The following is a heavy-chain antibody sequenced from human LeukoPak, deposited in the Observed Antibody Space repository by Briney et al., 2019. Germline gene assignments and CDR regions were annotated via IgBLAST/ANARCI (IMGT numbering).Heavy chain of an antibody. V-gene: IGHV4-30-2*01. J-gene: IGHJ3*02. D-gene: IGHD5-12*01. CDR1: GGSISSGGYC. CDR3: ASGNTGYDRDSFDI. Sequence: SETLSLTCAVSGGSISSGGYCWSWVRQPPGGGLEWVGYIYHSGSTYYNPSLQSRVTISLDRSKNQLSLKLSSMTAADTAVYYCASGNTGYDRDSFDIWGQGTMVTVSS. CDR2: IYHSGST.